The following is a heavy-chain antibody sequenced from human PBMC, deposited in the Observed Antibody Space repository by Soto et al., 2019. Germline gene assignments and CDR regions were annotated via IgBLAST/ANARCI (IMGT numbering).Heavy chain of an antibody. Sequence: SETLSLTCTVAGGSVSSGGYYWSWIRQHPGKGLQWIGYIYNSGRTYYNPSLKSRVTISVDTSKNHFSLKLSSVTAADTAVYYCARQNYGSGSYLSYYYYYGMDVWGQGTTVTVSS. CDR3: ARQNYGSGSYLSYYYYYGMDV. CDR2: IYNSGRT. D-gene: IGHD3-10*01. CDR1: GGSVSSGGYY. V-gene: IGHV4-39*01. J-gene: IGHJ6*02.